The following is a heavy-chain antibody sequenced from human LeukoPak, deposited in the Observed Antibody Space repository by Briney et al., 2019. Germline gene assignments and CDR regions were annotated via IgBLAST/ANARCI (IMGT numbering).Heavy chain of an antibody. J-gene: IGHJ4*02. V-gene: IGHV3-21*01. CDR3: ARDLKASFDY. CDR1: GFNFSSYS. CDR2: ISSSSSYI. Sequence: GSLRLSCAATGFNFSSYSMNWVRQAPGKGLGCVSSISSSSSYIYYADSVKGRFTISRDNAKNSLYLQMNSLRAEDTAVYYCARDLKASFDYWGQGTLVTVSS.